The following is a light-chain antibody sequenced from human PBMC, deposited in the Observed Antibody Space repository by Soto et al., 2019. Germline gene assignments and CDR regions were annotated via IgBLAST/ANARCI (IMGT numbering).Light chain of an antibody. CDR2: KAS. CDR3: QQYNSYPYT. V-gene: IGKV1-5*03. CDR1: QSISSW. J-gene: IGKJ2*01. Sequence: DIHRTQSPSTRSASVGDRVTITCRASQSISSWLAWYQQKPGKAPKLLIYKASSLESGVPSRFSGSGSGTELTLTISSLQPDDFATYYCQQYNSYPYTFGQGTKVDIK.